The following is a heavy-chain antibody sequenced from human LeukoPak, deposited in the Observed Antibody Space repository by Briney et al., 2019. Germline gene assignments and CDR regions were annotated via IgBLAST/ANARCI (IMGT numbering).Heavy chain of an antibody. J-gene: IGHJ4*02. V-gene: IGHV4-4*07. CDR3: ARVGATPPFDYFDY. D-gene: IGHD1-26*01. CDR2: IYTSGST. CDR1: GGSISSYY. Sequence: SETLSLTCAVSGGSISSYYWSWIRQPAGKGLEWIGRIYTSGSTNYNPSLKSRVTMSVDTSKNQFSLKLSSVTAADTAVYYCARVGATPPFDYFDYWGQGTLVTVSS.